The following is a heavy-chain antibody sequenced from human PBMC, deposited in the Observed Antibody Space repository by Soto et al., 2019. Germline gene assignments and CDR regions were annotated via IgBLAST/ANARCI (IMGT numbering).Heavy chain of an antibody. CDR3: ASRGSGTFYEAFDI. D-gene: IGHD1-1*01. V-gene: IGHV1-18*04. J-gene: IGHJ3*02. CDR1: GFSFTSYG. Sequence: QAQLVQSGAEVKKPGASVKVSCKASGFSFTSYGFSWVRQAPGQGLELMGWISAYSGNAKYEEKRKEWVTMTTATATSTVYMEVRRVRAAYAAVCYCASRGSGTFYEAFDIWGQGTMVTVSS. CDR2: ISAYSGNA.